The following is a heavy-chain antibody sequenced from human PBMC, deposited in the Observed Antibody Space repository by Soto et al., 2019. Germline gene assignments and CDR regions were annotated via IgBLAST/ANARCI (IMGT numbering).Heavy chain of an antibody. V-gene: IGHV3-74*01. J-gene: IGHJ4*02. CDR1: GFTFSTYW. D-gene: IGHD1-1*01. Sequence: GGSLRLSCAASGFTFSTYWMHWARQVPGKGLVWVSRINSDGSSTSYADSVKGRFTISRDNAQNTLYLQMNSLSDEDTAVYYCARDFRYNCDYWGQGTLVTVSS. CDR2: INSDGSST. CDR3: ARDFRYNCDY.